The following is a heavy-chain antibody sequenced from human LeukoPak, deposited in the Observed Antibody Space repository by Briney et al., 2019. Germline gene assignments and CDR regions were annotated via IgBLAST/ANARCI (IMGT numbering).Heavy chain of an antibody. CDR1: GGSISSYY. CDR2: IYTSGST. CDR3: TRGYYYGSGSLNWFDP. D-gene: IGHD3-10*01. J-gene: IGHJ5*02. V-gene: IGHV4-4*07. Sequence: SETLSLTCTVSGGSISSYYWSWIRQPAGKGLEWIGRIYTSGSTNYNPSLKSRVTMSVDTSKNQFSLKLSSVTAADTAVYYCTRGYYYGSGSLNWFDPWGQGTLVTVSS.